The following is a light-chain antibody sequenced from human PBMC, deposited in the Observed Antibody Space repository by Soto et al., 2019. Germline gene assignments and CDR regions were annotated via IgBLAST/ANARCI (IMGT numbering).Light chain of an antibody. V-gene: IGLV2-14*01. CDR2: GVS. Sequence: QSVLTQPASVSGSPGQSITISCSGTRSDIGSYNYVAWYQQFPGKTPKILIYGVSNRPSGVSSRFSGSKSGNTASLTISGLQAEDEADYYCISYTGSGTSYVFGSGTKLTVL. CDR3: ISYTGSGTSYV. J-gene: IGLJ1*01. CDR1: RSDIGSYNY.